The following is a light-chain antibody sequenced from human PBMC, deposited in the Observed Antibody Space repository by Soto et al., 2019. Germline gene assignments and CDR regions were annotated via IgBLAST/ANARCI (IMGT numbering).Light chain of an antibody. V-gene: IGKV1-39*01. CDR2: VAS. J-gene: IGKJ5*01. CDR1: QSISRY. CDR3: QQSYGTPIT. Sequence: DIQMTQSPSSLSASVGDRVTITCRASQSISRYLNFYQQKPGKAPNLLIYVASSLQSEVPSRFSGSGSGTDFTLTITSLQPEDFATYYCQQSYGTPITFGQGTRLEIK.